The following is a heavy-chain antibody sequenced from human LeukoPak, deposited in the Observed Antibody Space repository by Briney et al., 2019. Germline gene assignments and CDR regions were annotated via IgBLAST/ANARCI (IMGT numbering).Heavy chain of an antibody. V-gene: IGHV3-23*01. CDR2: ISGSGGST. Sequence: GGSLRLSCAASGFTFSSYAMSWVRQAPGKGLEWVSAISGSGGSTYYADSVKGRFTISRDNSKNTLYLQMNSLRAEDTAVYYCAKDSGDYGDTRHPVIPPDVWGQGTTVTVSS. J-gene: IGHJ6*02. D-gene: IGHD4-17*01. CDR1: GFTFSSYA. CDR3: AKDSGDYGDTRHPVIPPDV.